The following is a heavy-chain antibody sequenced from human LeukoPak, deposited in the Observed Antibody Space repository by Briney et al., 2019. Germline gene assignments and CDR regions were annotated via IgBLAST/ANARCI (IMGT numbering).Heavy chain of an antibody. J-gene: IGHJ4*02. CDR3: ARDRSSGWDR. CDR2: VYYSGST. Sequence: SETLSLTCTVSGGSISTYYWSWIRQPPGKGLEWIGYVYYSGSTEYNPSLKSRVTISVDTSKNQYSLKLSSVTAADTAVYYCARDRSSGWDRWGQGTLVTVSS. CDR1: GGSISTYY. V-gene: IGHV4-59*12. D-gene: IGHD6-19*01.